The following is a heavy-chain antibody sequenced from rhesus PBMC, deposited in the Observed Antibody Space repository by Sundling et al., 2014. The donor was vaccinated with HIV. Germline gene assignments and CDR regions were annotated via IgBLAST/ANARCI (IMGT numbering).Heavy chain of an antibody. D-gene: IGHD4-29*01. CDR3: AKTSYGNSYYDY. V-gene: IGHV1-180*01. Sequence: QVQLVQSGTEISRPGASVKLSCKTSGYTFSIYYMHWVKQSPGQGLEWIGLISPHNGNIAYAQSFQGRVTISTDTSTSTGYLELSSLRSEDTAIYYCAKTSYGNSYYDYWADGVLVTVSS. CDR2: ISPHNGNI. CDR1: GYTFSIYY. J-gene: IGHJ4*01.